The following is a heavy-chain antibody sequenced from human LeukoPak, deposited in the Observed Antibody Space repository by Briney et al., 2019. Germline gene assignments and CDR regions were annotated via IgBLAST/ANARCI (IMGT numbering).Heavy chain of an antibody. CDR2: ISSSGSTI. CDR1: GFTFSDYY. J-gene: IGHJ5*02. Sequence: GGSLRLSWAASGFTFSDYYMSWIRQAPGKGLEWVSYISSSGSTIYYADSVMGRFTISRDNAKNSLYLQMNSLRAEDTAVYYCAREQGLPSQNWFDPWGQGTMVTLSS. V-gene: IGHV3-11*01. D-gene: IGHD5-18*01. CDR3: AREQGLPSQNWFDP.